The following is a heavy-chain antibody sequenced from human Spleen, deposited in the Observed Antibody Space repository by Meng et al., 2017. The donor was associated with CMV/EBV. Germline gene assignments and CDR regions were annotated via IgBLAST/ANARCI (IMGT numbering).Heavy chain of an antibody. Sequence: FTFSSYSMSWVRQAPGKVLEWVSSISSSNTYIYYADSLKGRFTISRDNAKNSVYLQINSLRAEDSAVYYCARAGATVSTSNNWFDPWGQGTLVTVSS. CDR3: ARAGATVSTSNNWFDP. V-gene: IGHV3-21*01. CDR1: FTFSSYS. D-gene: IGHD4-11*01. CDR2: ISSSNTYI. J-gene: IGHJ5*02.